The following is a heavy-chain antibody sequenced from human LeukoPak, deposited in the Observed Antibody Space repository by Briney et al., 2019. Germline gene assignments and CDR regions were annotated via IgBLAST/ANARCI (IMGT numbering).Heavy chain of an antibody. Sequence: ASVKVSCKASGYTFTSYGISWVRQAPGQGLEWMGWISAYNGNTNYAQNVQGRVTMTTDTSTSTVYMELRSLRSDDTAVYYCARVGDYYYESSGYCDFWGQGTLVTVSS. CDR3: ARVGDYYYESSGYCDF. V-gene: IGHV1-18*01. CDR1: GYTFTSYG. D-gene: IGHD3-22*01. J-gene: IGHJ4*02. CDR2: ISAYNGNT.